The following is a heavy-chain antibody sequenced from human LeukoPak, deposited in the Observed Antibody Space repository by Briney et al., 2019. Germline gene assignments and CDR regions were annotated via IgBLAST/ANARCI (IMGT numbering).Heavy chain of an antibody. Sequence: SETLSLTCAVYGGSFSCYYWSWIRQPPGKGLEWIGEINHSGSTNYNPSLKSRVTISVDTSKNQFSLKLSSVTAADTAVYYCARGEGRITMVRGPAGDWFDPWGQGTLVTVSS. CDR2: INHSGST. J-gene: IGHJ5*02. CDR3: ARGEGRITMVRGPAGDWFDP. D-gene: IGHD3-10*01. V-gene: IGHV4-34*01. CDR1: GGSFSCYY.